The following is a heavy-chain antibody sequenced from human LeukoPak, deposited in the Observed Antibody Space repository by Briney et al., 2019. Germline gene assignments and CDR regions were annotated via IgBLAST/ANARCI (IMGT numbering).Heavy chain of an antibody. Sequence: GESLQISCQGSGYSFNNYWIGWVRPLPGKGLEWMGVIYPGDSKTEYRPSFQGQITMSVDKSISTAYLQWSSLQASDTATYYCARVRYYQGNYWGQGTLVTVSS. CDR1: GYSFNNYW. J-gene: IGHJ4*02. CDR2: IYPGDSKT. V-gene: IGHV5-51*01. CDR3: ARVRYYQGNY. D-gene: IGHD3-10*01.